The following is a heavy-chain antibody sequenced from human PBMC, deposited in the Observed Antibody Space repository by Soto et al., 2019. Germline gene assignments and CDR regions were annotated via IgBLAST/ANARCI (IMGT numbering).Heavy chain of an antibody. CDR2: IYPGDSDT. D-gene: IGHD2-2*01. J-gene: IGHJ4*02. Sequence: HGESLKISCKGSGYSFTSYWIGWVRQMPGKGLEWMGIIYPGDSDTRYSPSFQGQVTISADKSISTAYLQWSSLKASDTAMYYCARFLGYCSSTSCYASGPGAPFFDYWGQGTLVTVSS. CDR1: GYSFTSYW. CDR3: ARFLGYCSSTSCYASGPGAPFFDY. V-gene: IGHV5-51*01.